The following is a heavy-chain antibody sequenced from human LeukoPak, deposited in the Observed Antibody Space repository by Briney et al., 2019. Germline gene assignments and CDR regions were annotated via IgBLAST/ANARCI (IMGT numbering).Heavy chain of an antibody. D-gene: IGHD6-13*01. Sequence: GGSLRLSCGASGFTFSRFGIHWVRQAPGKGLEWVSVISYDGRNKHYADSVKGRFTISRDNSKNTLFLQMNSLRAEDTAVYYCARGLPGGFVGFSSSWYPLVYWGQGALVTVSS. CDR1: GFTFSRFG. CDR2: ISYDGRNK. CDR3: ARGLPGGFVGFSSSWYPLVY. J-gene: IGHJ4*02. V-gene: IGHV3-30*04.